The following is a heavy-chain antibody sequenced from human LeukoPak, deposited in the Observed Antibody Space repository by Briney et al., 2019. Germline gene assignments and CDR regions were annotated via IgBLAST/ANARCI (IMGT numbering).Heavy chain of an antibody. CDR2: ISSNGGST. CDR3: ARGGHYNGDLMDY. CDR1: GFTFSSYA. D-gene: IGHD2-8*01. Sequence: GGPLRLSCAASGFTFSSYAMHWVRQAPGKGLEYVSAISSNGGSTYYANSVKGRFTISRDNSKNTLYLQMGSLRAEDMAVYYCARGGHYNGDLMDYWGQGTLVTVSS. J-gene: IGHJ4*02. V-gene: IGHV3-64*01.